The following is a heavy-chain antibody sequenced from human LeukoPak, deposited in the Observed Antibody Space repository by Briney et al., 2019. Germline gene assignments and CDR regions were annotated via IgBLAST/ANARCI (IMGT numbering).Heavy chain of an antibody. CDR3: AKLIREVTTYDY. D-gene: IGHD2-21*02. CDR1: GFTFSTYW. J-gene: IGHJ4*02. V-gene: IGHV3-7*01. CDR2: INPDGSTE. Sequence: GGSLRLSCAASGFTFSTYWMSWVRQAPGKGLEWVASINPDGSTEHYVDSVKGRFTVSRDSAKNPLFLQMNTLRVEDTAVYYCAKLIREVTTYDYWGPGALVTVSS.